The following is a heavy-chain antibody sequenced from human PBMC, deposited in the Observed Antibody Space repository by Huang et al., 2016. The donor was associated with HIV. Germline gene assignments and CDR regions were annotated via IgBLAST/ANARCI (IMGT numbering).Heavy chain of an antibody. V-gene: IGHV3-33*04. D-gene: IGHD3-22*01. Sequence: VRLIESGGGVVQPGKSLRLSCATSGFILSNYGMHWVRKAPGKGLKWVAFIRNDGRKRNYADSVRGRFTVGRDNGNNTLFLQMRSLGVDDTAVYYCARGDYYDSSGYHPGYFDYWGQGILVTVSS. CDR1: GFILSNYG. CDR3: ARGDYYDSSGYHPGYFDY. J-gene: IGHJ4*02. CDR2: IRNDGRKR.